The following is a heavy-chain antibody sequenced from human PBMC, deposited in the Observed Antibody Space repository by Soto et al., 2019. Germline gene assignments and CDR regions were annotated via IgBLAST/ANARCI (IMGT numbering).Heavy chain of an antibody. CDR3: ATDSRFLEWLLGGMDV. D-gene: IGHD3-3*01. CDR1: GYTLTELS. J-gene: IGHJ6*02. V-gene: IGHV1-24*01. Sequence: ASVKVSCKVSGYTLTELSMHWVREAPGKGLEWMGGFGPEDGETIYAQKFQGRVTMTEDTSTDTAYMELSSLRSEDTAVYYCATDSRFLEWLLGGMDVWGQGTTVTVSS. CDR2: FGPEDGET.